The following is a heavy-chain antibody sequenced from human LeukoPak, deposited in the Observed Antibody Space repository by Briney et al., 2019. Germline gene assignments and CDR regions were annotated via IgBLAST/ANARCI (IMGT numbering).Heavy chain of an antibody. CDR3: ARVTAVTSVDY. D-gene: IGHD4-17*01. CDR2: IFKSGST. CDR1: GGSISSGHYY. Sequence: NPSQTLSLTCTVSGGSISSGHYYWSWIRQPPGKGLEWIGYIFKSGSTYYNPSLKSRVSISIDTSKNRFSLKLSSVAAADTAVYYCARVTAVTSVDYWGQGTLVTVSS. V-gene: IGHV4-30-4*01. J-gene: IGHJ4*02.